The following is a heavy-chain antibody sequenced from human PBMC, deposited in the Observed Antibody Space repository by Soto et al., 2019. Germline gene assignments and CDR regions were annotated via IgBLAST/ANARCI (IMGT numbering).Heavy chain of an antibody. V-gene: IGHV3-23*01. CDR2: ISVSGGST. CDR3: AKDDSAYSTVPNFAY. D-gene: IGHD5-12*01. J-gene: IGHJ4*02. Sequence: EVQLLESGGGLVQPGGSLRLSCAASGFTFSRFAMGWVRQVPGKGLEWVSAISVSGGSTYYADSVKGRFTISRDNSKNTLYLQMNGLRAEDTAVYYCAKDDSAYSTVPNFAYWGQGTLVTVSS. CDR1: GFTFSRFA.